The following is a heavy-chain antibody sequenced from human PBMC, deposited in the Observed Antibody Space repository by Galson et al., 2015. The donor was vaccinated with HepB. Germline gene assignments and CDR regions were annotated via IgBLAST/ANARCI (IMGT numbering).Heavy chain of an antibody. D-gene: IGHD6-13*01. Sequence: SLRLSCAASGFTFSDYYMSWIRQAPGKGLQWVAYINSRSTYTNYAESVKGRFTISRDNAKKSLYLQMNSLRGEETAIYYCARGSNSPNNDAFDIWGQGTMVTVSS. CDR1: GFTFSDYY. J-gene: IGHJ3*02. CDR2: INSRSTYT. V-gene: IGHV3-11*06. CDR3: ARGSNSPNNDAFDI.